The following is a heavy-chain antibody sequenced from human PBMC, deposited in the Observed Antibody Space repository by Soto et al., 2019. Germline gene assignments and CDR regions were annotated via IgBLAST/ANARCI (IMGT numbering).Heavy chain of an antibody. V-gene: IGHV5-51*01. CDR3: ARQSQISGYDWGDDY. Sequence: GESLKISCKGSGYSFTSYWIGWVRQMPGKGLEWMGIIYPGDSDTRYSPSFQGQVTISADKSISTAYLQWSSLKASDTAMYYCARQSQISGYDWGDDYWGQGTLVTVSS. CDR2: IYPGDSDT. CDR1: GYSFTSYW. D-gene: IGHD5-12*01. J-gene: IGHJ4*02.